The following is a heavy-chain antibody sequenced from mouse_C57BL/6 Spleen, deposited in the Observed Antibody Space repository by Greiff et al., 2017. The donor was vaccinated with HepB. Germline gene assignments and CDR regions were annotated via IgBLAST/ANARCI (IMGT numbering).Heavy chain of an antibody. V-gene: IGHV1-74*01. CDR3: AIWDYDYDEGFAY. D-gene: IGHD2-4*01. CDR1: GYTFTSYW. Sequence: QVQLQQPGAELVKPGASVKVSCKASGYTFTSYWMHWVKQRPGQGLEWIGRIHPSDSDTNYNQKFKGKAKLTVYKSSSTAYMQLSSLTSEDSAVYYCAIWDYDYDEGFAYWGQGTLVTVSA. CDR2: IHPSDSDT. J-gene: IGHJ3*01.